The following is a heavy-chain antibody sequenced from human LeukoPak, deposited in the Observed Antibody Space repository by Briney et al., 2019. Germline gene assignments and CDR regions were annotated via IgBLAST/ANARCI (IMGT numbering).Heavy chain of an antibody. Sequence: ASVKVSCKASGYTFTGYYIHWVRQAPGQGLEWMGWINPNINGTNYAQKFQGRVTMTGDRSISTAYMDLTRLRSDDTAVYYCARSLRTFVTVTTIFDYWGQGTLVTVSS. CDR2: INPNINGT. V-gene: IGHV1-2*02. CDR1: GYTFTGYY. CDR3: ARSLRTFVTVTTIFDY. J-gene: IGHJ4*02. D-gene: IGHD4-17*01.